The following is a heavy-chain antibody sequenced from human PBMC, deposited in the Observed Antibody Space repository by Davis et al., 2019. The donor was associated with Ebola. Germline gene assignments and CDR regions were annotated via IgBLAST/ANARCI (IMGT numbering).Heavy chain of an antibody. CDR2: INPILDIA. D-gene: IGHD6-19*01. CDR1: GGTFSSNT. Sequence: AASVKVSCKASGGTFSSNTISWVRQAPGQGLEWMGRINPILDIANYAQKFQGRVTITADKSTSTAYMELSSLRSADTAVYYCARGYSSGWYDYFDYWGQGTLVTVSS. CDR3: ARGYSSGWYDYFDY. J-gene: IGHJ4*02. V-gene: IGHV1-69*02.